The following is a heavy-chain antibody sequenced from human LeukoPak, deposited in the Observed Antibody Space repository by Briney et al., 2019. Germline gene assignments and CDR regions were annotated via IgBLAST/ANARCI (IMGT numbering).Heavy chain of an antibody. CDR1: GFTVSSNY. J-gene: IGHJ3*02. CDR3: ATGYSYGYSGAFDI. V-gene: IGHV3-53*01. D-gene: IGHD5-18*01. CDR2: IYSGGST. Sequence: GESLRLSCAASGFTVSSNYISWVRQAPGKGLEWVSVIYSGGSTYYADSVKGRFTISRDNSKNTLYLQMNSLRAEDTAVYYCATGYSYGYSGAFDIWGQGTMVTVSS.